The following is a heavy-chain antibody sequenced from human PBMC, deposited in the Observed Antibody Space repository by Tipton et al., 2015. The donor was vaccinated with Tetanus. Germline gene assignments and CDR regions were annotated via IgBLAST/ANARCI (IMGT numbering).Heavy chain of an antibody. D-gene: IGHD1/OR15-1a*01. CDR2: IYYNGNT. V-gene: IGHV4-39*01. CDR1: GASIGNSDYY. J-gene: IGHJ3*02. Sequence: GLVKPSETLPLTCTFSGASIGNSDYYWGWIRQPPGKGLESIATIYYNGNTFYNSSLKSRVTISVDTSKNQLSLRLNSVTAADTALYYCARIGWPENNKPGFDIWGQGTMVTVSS. CDR3: ARIGWPENNKPGFDI.